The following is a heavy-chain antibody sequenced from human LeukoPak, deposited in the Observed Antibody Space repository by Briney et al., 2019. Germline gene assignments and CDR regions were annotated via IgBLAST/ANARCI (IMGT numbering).Heavy chain of an antibody. CDR1: GFTLSSYA. CDR3: ATANSGPDV. CDR2: ISADGSST. Sequence: GGSLRLSCAASGFTLSSYAMSWVRQAPGKGLVWVTRISADGSSTLYADSVKGRFTISRDNAKNTLYLQRNSLRAEDTAVYYCATANSGPDVWGQGTTVTVSS. V-gene: IGHV3-74*01. D-gene: IGHD1-1*01. J-gene: IGHJ3*01.